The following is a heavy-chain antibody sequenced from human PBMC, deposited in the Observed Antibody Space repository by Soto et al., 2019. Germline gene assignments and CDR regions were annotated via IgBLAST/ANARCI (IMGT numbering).Heavy chain of an antibody. Sequence: SGPTLVNPTQTLTLTCTFSGFSLSTSGVGVGWIRQPPGKALEWLALIYWDDDKRYSPSLKSRLTITKDTSKNQVVLTMTNMDTVDTATYYCAHSPLYSSGWYLGEERYYYGMDVWGQGT. V-gene: IGHV2-5*02. D-gene: IGHD6-19*01. CDR1: GFSLSTSGVG. CDR2: IYWDDDK. J-gene: IGHJ6*02. CDR3: AHSPLYSSGWYLGEERYYYGMDV.